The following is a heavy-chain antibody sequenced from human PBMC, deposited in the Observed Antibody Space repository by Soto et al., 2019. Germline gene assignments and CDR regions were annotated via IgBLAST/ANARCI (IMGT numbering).Heavy chain of an antibody. D-gene: IGHD5-12*01. J-gene: IGHJ4*02. V-gene: IGHV4-4*07. CDR1: GGSINTFY. CDR3: ARGGSYSAYNFAHGIQLWSFDF. Sequence: SETLSLTCTVSGGSINTFYWSWVRQPAGKGLEWIGRIFSSGSTSFNPSLESRVAMSVDTSKNHFSLNLSSVTAADMAVYYCARGGSYSAYNFAHGIQLWSFDFWGQGALVTVSS. CDR2: IFSSGST.